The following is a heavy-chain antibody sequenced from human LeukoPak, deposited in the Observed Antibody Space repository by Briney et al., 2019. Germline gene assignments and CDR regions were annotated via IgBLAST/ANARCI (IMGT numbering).Heavy chain of an antibody. CDR2: SRNKAKSYTT. Sequence: GGSLRLSCATSGFTFSDHYVDWVRQAPGKGLEWVGRSRNKAKSYTTDYSTSVKGRFLLSRDDSKNSVFLQMNSLRTEDTAVYYCARSMGRGGSRPIIDLEYWGQGPLVTVSS. D-gene: IGHD3-16*01. J-gene: IGHJ4*02. CDR1: GFTFSDHY. V-gene: IGHV3-72*01. CDR3: ARSMGRGGSRPIIDLEY.